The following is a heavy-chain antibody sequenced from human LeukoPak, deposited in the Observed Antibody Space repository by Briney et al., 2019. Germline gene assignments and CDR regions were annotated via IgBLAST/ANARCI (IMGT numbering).Heavy chain of an antibody. CDR2: MFYSGST. V-gene: IGHV4-39*07. CDR1: GGSFSSRSHY. D-gene: IGHD6-19*01. CDR3: ARPRMGGAVADWYFDL. Sequence: PSETLSLTCTVSGGSFSSRSHYWGWIRQTPGKGLEWIGSMFYSGSTYYNPSLKSRVTISVDTSKNQFSLKLSSVTAADTAVYYCARPRMGGAVADWYFDLWGRGTLVTVSS. J-gene: IGHJ2*01.